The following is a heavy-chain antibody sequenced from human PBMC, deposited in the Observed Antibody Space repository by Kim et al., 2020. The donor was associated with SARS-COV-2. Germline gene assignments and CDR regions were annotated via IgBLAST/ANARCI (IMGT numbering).Heavy chain of an antibody. CDR3: ASDTVLYGLDV. V-gene: IGHV3-74*03. Sequence: GGPLRLSCADSGFTVTTYWMHWVRQAPGKGLEWVSRIKSEGTGITYADSVKGRFTISRDNANNTLYLQMDNLRDDDTAVYYCASDTVLYGLDVWGQGTMVTVSS. CDR1: GFTVTTYW. D-gene: IGHD4-4*01. J-gene: IGHJ6*02. CDR2: IKSEGTGI.